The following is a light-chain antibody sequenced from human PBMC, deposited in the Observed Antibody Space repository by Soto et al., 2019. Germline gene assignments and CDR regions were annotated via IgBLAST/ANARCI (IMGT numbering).Light chain of an antibody. Sequence: DIQMTQSPSTLSASVGDRVTITCRASQSISVWLAWYQQKAGKAPNLLIYKASRLESGVPSRFSGSGSGTEFALTISGLQPGESATYYCQQYNSYSRTFGQGTKVEVK. CDR3: QQYNSYSRT. CDR2: KAS. CDR1: QSISVW. V-gene: IGKV1-5*03. J-gene: IGKJ1*01.